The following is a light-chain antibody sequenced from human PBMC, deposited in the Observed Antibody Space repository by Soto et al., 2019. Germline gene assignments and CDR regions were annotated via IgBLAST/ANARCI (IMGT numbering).Light chain of an antibody. CDR2: GAS. J-gene: IGKJ1*01. V-gene: IGKV3-15*01. CDR3: QQSNNWPWT. CDR1: QSVSSSY. Sequence: EIVLTQSPGTLSFTSGERATLSFRVSQSVSSSYLAWYQQKPGQAPRLLIYGASTRATGIPARFSGSGSGTESTLTISSLQSEDFAVYYCQQSNNWPWTFGQGTKVDI.